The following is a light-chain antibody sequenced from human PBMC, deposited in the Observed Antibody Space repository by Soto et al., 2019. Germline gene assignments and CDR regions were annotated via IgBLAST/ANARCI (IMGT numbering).Light chain of an antibody. Sequence: EIVMTQSPATLSVSPGERAPLSFTASQSVSSSLAWYQQKPGQAPRLLIYGASTRATGIAARFSGSGSGTEFTLTISSLQSEDFAVYYCQQYNNWPPWTFGQGTKVDIK. CDR3: QQYNNWPPWT. CDR2: GAS. J-gene: IGKJ1*01. CDR1: QSVSSS. V-gene: IGKV3D-15*01.